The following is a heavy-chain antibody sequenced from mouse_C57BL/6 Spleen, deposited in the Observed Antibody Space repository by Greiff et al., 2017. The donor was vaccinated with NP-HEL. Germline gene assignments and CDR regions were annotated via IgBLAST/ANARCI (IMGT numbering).Heavy chain of an antibody. CDR1: GFTFSSYG. CDR3: ARHAYYSNSHWYFDV. J-gene: IGHJ1*03. Sequence: EVKLVESGGDLVKPGGSLKLSCAASGFTFSSYGMSWVRQTPDKRLEWVATISSGGSYTYYPDSVKGRFTISRDNAKNTLYLQMSSLKSEDTAMYYCARHAYYSNSHWYFDVWGTGTTVTVSS. D-gene: IGHD2-5*01. CDR2: ISSGGSYT. V-gene: IGHV5-6*01.